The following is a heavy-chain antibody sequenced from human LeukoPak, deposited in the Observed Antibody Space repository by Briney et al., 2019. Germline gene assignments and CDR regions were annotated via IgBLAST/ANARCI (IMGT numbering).Heavy chain of an antibody. Sequence: SGTLSLTCTVSGGSVSSGDYYWSWIRQPPGKGLEWIGYIYYSGSTYYNPSLKSRVTISVDTSKNQFSLKLSSVTAADTAVYYCARAPGSYGDYGPLDYWGQGTLVTVSS. CDR3: ARAPGSYGDYGPLDY. V-gene: IGHV4-30-4*08. D-gene: IGHD4-17*01. CDR1: GGSVSSGDYY. CDR2: IYYSGST. J-gene: IGHJ4*02.